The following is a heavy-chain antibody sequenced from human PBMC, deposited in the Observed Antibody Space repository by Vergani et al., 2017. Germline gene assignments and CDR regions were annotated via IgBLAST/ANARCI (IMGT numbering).Heavy chain of an antibody. CDR1: GGSISSGGYY. CDR2: IYYSGST. Sequence: QVQLQESGPGLVKPSQTLSLTCTVSGGSISSGGYYWSWIRQHPGKGLEWIGYIYYSGSTYYNPSLKSRVTISVDTSKNQFSLKLSSVTAADTAVYYCAKGRVAATPVSSGFDYWGQGTLVTVSS. J-gene: IGHJ4*02. D-gene: IGHD2-15*01. V-gene: IGHV4-31*03. CDR3: AKGRVAATPVSSGFDY.